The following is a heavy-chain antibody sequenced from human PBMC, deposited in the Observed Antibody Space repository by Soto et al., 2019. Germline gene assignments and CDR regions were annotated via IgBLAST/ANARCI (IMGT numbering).Heavy chain of an antibody. J-gene: IGHJ6*01. CDR3: ARVEIVAYCSGGSCYSLVISHGMNV. Sequence: ASVKISSKASGDSLASSYIHWLSQTPGQGLELMGWIFPKSGGTRLQRRFQCRVSMTSESSTGPVYLDVTSLAFDDTAVYYCARVEIVAYCSGGSCYSLVISHGMNVWQQGPTVTICS. D-gene: IGHD2-15*01. CDR2: IFPKSGGT. V-gene: IGHV1-2*02. CDR1: GDSLASSY.